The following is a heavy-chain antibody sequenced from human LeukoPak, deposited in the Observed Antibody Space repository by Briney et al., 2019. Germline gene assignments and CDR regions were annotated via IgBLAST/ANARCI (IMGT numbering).Heavy chain of an antibody. CDR2: IKGDGTEK. D-gene: IGHD3-10*01. J-gene: IGHJ5*01. CDR1: GFTFSRFW. V-gene: IGHV3-7*01. CDR3: AKEGAYPIITYDS. Sequence: GGSLRLSCAASGFTFSRFWMNWVRQAPGKGLEWVANIKGDGTEKYYVDSVKGRFSISRDNAKNSLYLQMDSLRAEDTAVYYCAKEGAYPIITYDSWGQRALVTVSS.